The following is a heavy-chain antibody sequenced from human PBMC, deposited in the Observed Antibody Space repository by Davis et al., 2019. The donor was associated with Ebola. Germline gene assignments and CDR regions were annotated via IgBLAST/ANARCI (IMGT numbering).Heavy chain of an antibody. J-gene: IGHJ4*02. CDR3: TTTTVTSDY. CDR2: IRSKANSYAT. CDR1: GFTLSGSA. V-gene: IGHV3-73*01. Sequence: GGSLRLSCAASGFTLSGSAMHWVRQASGKGLEWVGRIRSKANSYATAYAASVKGRFTISRDDSKNTAYLQMNSLKTEDTAVYYCTTTTVTSDYWGQGTLVTVSS. D-gene: IGHD4-17*01.